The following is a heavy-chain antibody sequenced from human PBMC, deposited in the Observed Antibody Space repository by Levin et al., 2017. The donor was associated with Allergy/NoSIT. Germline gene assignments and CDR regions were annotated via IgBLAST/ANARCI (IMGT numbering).Heavy chain of an antibody. CDR3: ARGGPPNYDYNWGSYRDGYFDY. V-gene: IGHV3-49*04. J-gene: IGHJ4*02. Sequence: GESLKISCTGSGFTFGDYAMSWVRQAPGKGLEWVGFIRNKAHGGTTEYAASVKGRLTIPRDESKSIAYLQMNRLKTEDTAVYFCARGGPPNYDYNWGSYRDGYFDYWGQGTLVTVSS. CDR1: GFTFGDYA. D-gene: IGHD3-16*02. CDR2: IRNKAHGGTT.